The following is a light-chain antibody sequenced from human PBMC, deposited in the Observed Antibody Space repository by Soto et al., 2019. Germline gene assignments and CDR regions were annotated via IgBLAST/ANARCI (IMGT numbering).Light chain of an antibody. CDR1: SSNIGSNY. Sequence: QSVLTQPPSASGSPGQRVNISCSGSSSNIGSNYVYWYQQLPGTAPKLLIYRNNQRPSGVPDRFSGSKSGTSASLAISGLRSEDEADYYCAAWDDSSYVFGTGTKVTVL. V-gene: IGLV1-47*01. CDR2: RNN. CDR3: AAWDDSSYV. J-gene: IGLJ1*01.